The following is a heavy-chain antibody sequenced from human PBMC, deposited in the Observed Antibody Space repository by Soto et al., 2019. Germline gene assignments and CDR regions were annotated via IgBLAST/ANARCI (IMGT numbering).Heavy chain of an antibody. Sequence: EDWPHSKTGSAGTTRRDHWILFRLLPGKGQEWIGYMYNTGSTVYNPPFKSRVTISVDTSKNQFSLKLNSVTAADTAVYYCARDLWGYCGTDCYPLDVWGQGSTVTVS. CDR3: ARDLWGYCGTDCYPLDV. J-gene: IGHJ6*02. CDR1: AGTTRRDH. D-gene: IGHD2-21*02. CDR2: MYNTGST. V-gene: IGHV4-59*01.